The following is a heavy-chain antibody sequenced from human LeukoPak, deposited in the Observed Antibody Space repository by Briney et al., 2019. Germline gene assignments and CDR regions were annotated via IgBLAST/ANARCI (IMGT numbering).Heavy chain of an antibody. V-gene: IGHV3-30*02. Sequence: GGSLRLSCAASGFTFSSYGMHWVRQAPGKGLEWVAFIRYDGRNKYYADSVKGRFTISRDNAKNSLYLQMNSLRAEDTAVYYCARGHYYDSSGYYLPGWFDPWGQGTLVTVSS. CDR1: GFTFSSYG. D-gene: IGHD3-22*01. CDR2: IRYDGRNK. CDR3: ARGHYYDSSGYYLPGWFDP. J-gene: IGHJ5*02.